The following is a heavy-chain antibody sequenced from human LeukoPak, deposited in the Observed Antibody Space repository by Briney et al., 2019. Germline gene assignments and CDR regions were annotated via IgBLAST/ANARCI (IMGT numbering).Heavy chain of an antibody. CDR2: INHSGST. CDR3: ARETLAAGGFDY. V-gene: IGHV4-34*01. J-gene: IGHJ4*02. CDR1: GGSFSGYY. Sequence: PSETLSLTCAVYGGSFSGYYWSWVRQPPGKGLEWIGEINHSGSTNYSPSLKSRVTISVDTSKNQFSLKLSSVTAADTAVYYCARETLAAGGFDYWGQGTLVTVSS. D-gene: IGHD6-13*01.